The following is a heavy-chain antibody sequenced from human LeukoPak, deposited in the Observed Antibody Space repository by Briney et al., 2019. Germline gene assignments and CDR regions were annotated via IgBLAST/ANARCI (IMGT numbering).Heavy chain of an antibody. CDR2: FYYSGGT. J-gene: IGHJ5*02. Sequence: SDTLSLTCTVSGGSISSSIYYWGWIRQPPGKGTEWIGCFYYSGGTYYNPSLKSRVTISVDTSKNQFSLKLSSVTGADKPVYKVAKPNAGQGRQNGGLVNHCGKGTMDTVSS. CDR1: GGSISSSIYY. V-gene: IGHV4-39*01. D-gene: IGHD3-10*01. CDR3: AKPNAGQGRQNGGLVNH.